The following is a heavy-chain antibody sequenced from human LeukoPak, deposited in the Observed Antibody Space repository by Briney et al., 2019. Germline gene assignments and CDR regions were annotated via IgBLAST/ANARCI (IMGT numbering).Heavy chain of an antibody. Sequence: SETLSLPCTVSGGSISSSSYYWGWIRPPPGKGLEWIGSIYYSGSTYYNPSLKSRVTISVDMSKNHFSLRLSSVTAADTAMYYCARGTLYSGWSYYFDYWGQGSQVTVSS. CDR3: ARGTLYSGWSYYFDY. V-gene: IGHV4-39*07. CDR1: GGSISSSSYY. D-gene: IGHD6-19*01. J-gene: IGHJ4*02. CDR2: IYYSGST.